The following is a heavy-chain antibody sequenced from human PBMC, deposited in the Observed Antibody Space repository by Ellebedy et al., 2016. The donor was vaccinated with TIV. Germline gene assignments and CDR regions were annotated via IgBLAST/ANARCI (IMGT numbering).Heavy chain of an antibody. CDR2: INHSGST. J-gene: IGHJ2*01. CDR1: GGSFSGYY. Sequence: MPSETLSLTCAVYGGSFSGYYWSWIRQPPGKGLEWIGEINHSGSTNYNPSLKSRVTISVDMSKNQFSLKLSSVTAADTAVYYCARGYRGSGYFDLWGRGTLVTVSS. V-gene: IGHV4-34*01. CDR3: ARGYRGSGYFDL. D-gene: IGHD1-14*01.